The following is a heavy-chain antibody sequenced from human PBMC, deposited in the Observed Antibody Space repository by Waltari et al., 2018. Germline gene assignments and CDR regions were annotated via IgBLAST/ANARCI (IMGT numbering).Heavy chain of an antibody. CDR2: IINNGDTT. J-gene: IGHJ4*02. Sequence: EVQLVESGGGFVHPGGSLSLCCSAAGVIFSNYAMHLFRQAPGKGLEYVSAIINNGDTTYYIDSVKGRFSISRDNSKNTLYLQVNSLTTEDSAVYYCVKLSSDIWGQGTRVTVSS. CDR1: GVIFSNYA. CDR3: VKLSSDI. D-gene: IGHD3-16*02. V-gene: IGHV3-64D*08.